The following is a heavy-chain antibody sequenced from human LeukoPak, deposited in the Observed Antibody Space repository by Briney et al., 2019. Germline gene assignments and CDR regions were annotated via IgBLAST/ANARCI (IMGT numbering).Heavy chain of an antibody. J-gene: IGHJ4*02. V-gene: IGHV3-23*01. Sequence: GGSLRLSCAASGFTFSSYAMSWVRQASGKGLEWVSAISGSDGSTYYADSVKGRFTISRDNSKNTLYLQMNSLRAEDTAVYYCAKGSGSYYGRYIDYWGQGTLVTVSS. CDR3: AKGSGSYYGRYIDY. CDR1: GFTFSSYA. D-gene: IGHD3-10*01. CDR2: ISGSDGST.